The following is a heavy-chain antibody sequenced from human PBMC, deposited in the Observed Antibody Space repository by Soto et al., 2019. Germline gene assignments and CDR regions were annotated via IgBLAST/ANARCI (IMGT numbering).Heavy chain of an antibody. CDR2: INQGGNT. Sequence: HVQLQQWGAGLLKPSETLSLTCAVSGGSFNSYYCSWFRQPPGKGLEWIGEINQGGNTNYNPSLKSRVTISVDTSKNQFSLKLTSVTAADTAVYYCAGAYSSSDYWGQGTLVTVSS. D-gene: IGHD4-4*01. CDR1: GGSFNSYY. V-gene: IGHV4-34*01. CDR3: AGAYSSSDY. J-gene: IGHJ4*02.